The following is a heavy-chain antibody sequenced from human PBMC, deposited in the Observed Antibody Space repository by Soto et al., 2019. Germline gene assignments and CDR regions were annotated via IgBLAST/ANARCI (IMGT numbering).Heavy chain of an antibody. CDR1: GFRFSNYY. D-gene: IGHD6-19*01. V-gene: IGHV3-11*01. Sequence: PGGSLRLSCGASGFRFSNYYMSWIRRGPGNGLAWVSYISSTVRTRYYAHSVKGRFTVSRDNDQNSLCLKLNSLRVEPTAVYYCARSYSSRWEFDYWGQGTQVTASS. CDR3: ARSYSSRWEFDY. J-gene: IGHJ4*02. CDR2: ISSTVRTR.